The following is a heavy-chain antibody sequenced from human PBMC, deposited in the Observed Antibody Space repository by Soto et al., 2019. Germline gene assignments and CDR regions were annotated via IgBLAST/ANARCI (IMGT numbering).Heavy chain of an antibody. CDR2: INHSGST. CDR1: GGSFSDYY. V-gene: IGHV4-34*01. Sequence: PSETLSLTCAVYGGSFSDYYWTWIRQPPGKGLEWIGEINHSGSTNYNPSLKSRVTISVDTSKNQFSLKLSSVTAADTAVYYCANSKWFDPWGQGTLVTVSS. J-gene: IGHJ5*02. CDR3: ANSKWFDP.